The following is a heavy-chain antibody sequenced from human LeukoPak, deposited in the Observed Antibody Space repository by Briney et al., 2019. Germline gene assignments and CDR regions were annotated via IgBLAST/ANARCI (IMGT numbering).Heavy chain of an antibody. D-gene: IGHD6-19*01. CDR1: GFSFSSYE. Sequence: GGSLRLSCAASGFSFSSYEMNWVRQAPGKGLEWVSYISSGGSSKYYADSVKGRFTISRDNSKNTLYLQMNSLRAEDTAVYYCAKDTVAAVAVPYWGQGTLATVSS. CDR2: ISSGGSSK. CDR3: AKDTVAAVAVPY. V-gene: IGHV3-48*03. J-gene: IGHJ4*02.